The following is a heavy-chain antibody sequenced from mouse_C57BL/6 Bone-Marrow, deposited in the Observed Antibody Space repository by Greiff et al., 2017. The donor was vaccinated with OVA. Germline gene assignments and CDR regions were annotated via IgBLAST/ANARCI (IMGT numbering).Heavy chain of an antibody. D-gene: IGHD1-1*01. CDR1: GYTFTSYD. J-gene: IGHJ2*01. Sequence: VQLQQSGPELVKPGASVKLSCKASGYTFTSYDINWVKQRPGQGLEWIGWIYPRDGSNKYNEKFKGKATLTVDTSSSTAYMELHSLTSEDAAVYFCARTDYGTFDYWGQGTTLTVSS. V-gene: IGHV1-85*01. CDR3: ARTDYGTFDY. CDR2: IYPRDGSN.